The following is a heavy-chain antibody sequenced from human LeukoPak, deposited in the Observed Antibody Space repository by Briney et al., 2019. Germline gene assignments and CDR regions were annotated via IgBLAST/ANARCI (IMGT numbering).Heavy chain of an antibody. D-gene: IGHD3-22*01. CDR3: ARIVVYYFDY. V-gene: IGHV3-30*02. Sequence: GGSLRLSCAAFGFTFSSYWMSWVRQAPGKGLEWVAFIRYDGSNKYYADSVKGRFTISRDNSKNTLYLQMNSLRAEDTAVYYCARIVVYYFDYWGQGTLVTVSS. CDR1: GFTFSSYW. CDR2: IRYDGSNK. J-gene: IGHJ4*02.